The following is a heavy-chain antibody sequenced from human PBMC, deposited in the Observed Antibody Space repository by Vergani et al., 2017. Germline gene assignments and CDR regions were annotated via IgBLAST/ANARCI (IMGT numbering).Heavy chain of an antibody. V-gene: IGHV5-51*01. CDR2: IYPADSDT. D-gene: IGHD1-1*01. CDR3: ARHTTYTDS. Sequence: EVELVQSGPEMRKPGASLKISCKRSEYSFGNYWIGWVRQMPGKGLEWMGIIYPADSDTRYSPSFQGQVTISADKSISTAFLQWDGLKASDTALYYCARHTTYTDSWGQGTLVTVSS. J-gene: IGHJ4*02. CDR1: EYSFGNYW.